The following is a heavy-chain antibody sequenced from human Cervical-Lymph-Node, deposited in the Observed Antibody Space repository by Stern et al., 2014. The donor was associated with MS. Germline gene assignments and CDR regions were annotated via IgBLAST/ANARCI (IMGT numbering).Heavy chain of an antibody. CDR2: GYPGDSDT. CDR1: GHNFTNFW. J-gene: IGHJ4*02. Sequence: VQLVQSGAELKKPGESLRISCKGSGHNFTNFWIGWVRQMPGKGLEWMGVGYPGDSDTRYNPAFQGQVTMSADKSTDTVYLQWSSLKTSDTAIYYCARQIQGQWLITYFDSWGQGSLVTVSS. D-gene: IGHD6-19*01. CDR3: ARQIQGQWLITYFDS. V-gene: IGHV5-51*01.